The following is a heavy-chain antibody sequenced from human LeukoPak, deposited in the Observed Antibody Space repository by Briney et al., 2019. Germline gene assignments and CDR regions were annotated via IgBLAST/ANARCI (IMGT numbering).Heavy chain of an antibody. CDR3: ARDYYDSSGPYFDY. CDR2: IKQDGSEK. CDR1: GFTLCSYW. J-gene: IGHJ4*02. Sequence: GGAPRPSCSAPGFTLCSYWMSWGRQAPGKGVEGVANIKQDGSEKYYVDSVKGRFTISRDNAKNSLYLQMNSLRAEDTAVYYCARDYYDSSGPYFDYWGQGTLVTVSS. D-gene: IGHD3-22*01. V-gene: IGHV3-7*01.